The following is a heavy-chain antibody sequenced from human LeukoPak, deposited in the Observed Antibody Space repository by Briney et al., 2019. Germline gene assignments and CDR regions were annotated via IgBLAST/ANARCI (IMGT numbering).Heavy chain of an antibody. V-gene: IGHV4-31*03. CDR1: GGSISSGGYY. J-gene: IGHJ4*02. CDR3: ARQQWLQALDY. D-gene: IGHD6-19*01. CDR2: IYYSGST. Sequence: SETLSLTCTVSGGSISSGGYYWSWIRQHPGKGLEWIGYIYYSGSTYYNPSLKSRVTISVDTSKNQFSLKLSSVTAADTAVYYCARQQWLQALDYWGQGTLVTVSS.